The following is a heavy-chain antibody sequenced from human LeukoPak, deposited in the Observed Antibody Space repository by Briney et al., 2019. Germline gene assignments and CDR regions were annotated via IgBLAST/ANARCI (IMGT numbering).Heavy chain of an antibody. D-gene: IGHD3-9*01. Sequence: SETLSLTCTVSGGSISSSSYYWGWIRQPPGKGLEWIGGIYYSGSPYYNPSLKSRVTISVDTSKNQFSLKLGSVTAADTAVYYCARGYYDILTGYSHYYGMDVWGQGTTVTVSS. CDR3: ARGYYDILTGYSHYYGMDV. V-gene: IGHV4-39*07. CDR2: IYYSGSP. J-gene: IGHJ6*02. CDR1: GGSISSSSYY.